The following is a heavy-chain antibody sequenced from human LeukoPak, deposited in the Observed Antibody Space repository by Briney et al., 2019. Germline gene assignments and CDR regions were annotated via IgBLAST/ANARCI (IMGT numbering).Heavy chain of an antibody. Sequence: SETLSPTCTASGGSINSYYWSWIRQPPGKGLEYIGYIYHSGSTNYNPSPKSRVTISVDTSKNQFSLKLSSVTAADTAVYYCARLYYYDSSGYYYTFDYWGQGTLVTVSS. V-gene: IGHV4-59*08. D-gene: IGHD3-22*01. J-gene: IGHJ4*02. CDR2: IYHSGST. CDR3: ARLYYYDSSGYYYTFDY. CDR1: GGSINSYY.